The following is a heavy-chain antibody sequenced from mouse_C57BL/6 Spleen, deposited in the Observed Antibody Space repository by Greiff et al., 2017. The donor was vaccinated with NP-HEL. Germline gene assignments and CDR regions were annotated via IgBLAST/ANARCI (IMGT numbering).Heavy chain of an antibody. CDR3: ARSVYGSSRYWYFDV. Sequence: DVMLVESGGGLVQPGGSLSLSCAASGFTFTDYYMSWVRQPPGKALEWLGFIRNKANGYTTEYSASVKGRFTISRDNSQSILYLQMNALRAEDSATYYCARSVYGSSRYWYFDVWGTGTTVTVSS. CDR1: GFTFTDYY. J-gene: IGHJ1*03. V-gene: IGHV7-3*01. D-gene: IGHD1-1*01. CDR2: IRNKANGYTT.